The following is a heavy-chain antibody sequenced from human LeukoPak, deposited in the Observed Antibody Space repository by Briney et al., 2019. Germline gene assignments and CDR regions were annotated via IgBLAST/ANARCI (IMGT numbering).Heavy chain of an antibody. D-gene: IGHD6-6*01. CDR3: VRIGYSSSSFDY. CDR1: GFTFKNYS. J-gene: IGHJ4*02. Sequence: PGGSLRLSCVASGFTFKNYSMSWVRQAPGRGLEWMANINQDGSQISDMDSVEGRFTISSDNSKNSVYLQVNSLRAEDTAVYSCVRIGYSSSSFDYWGQGTLVTVSS. CDR2: INQDGSQI. V-gene: IGHV3-7*01.